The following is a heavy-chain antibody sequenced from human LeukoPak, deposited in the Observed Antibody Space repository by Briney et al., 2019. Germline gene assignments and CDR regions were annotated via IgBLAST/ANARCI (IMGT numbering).Heavy chain of an antibody. CDR3: AKVLPADFWSVIGAFDI. Sequence: SCKASGGTFSSYAMSWVRQAPGKGLEWVSAISGSGGSTYYADSVKGRFTISRDNSKNTLYLQMNSLRAEDTAVYYCAKVLPADFWSVIGAFDIWGQGTMVTVSS. CDR2: ISGSGGST. D-gene: IGHD3-3*01. CDR1: GGTFSSYA. J-gene: IGHJ3*02. V-gene: IGHV3-23*01.